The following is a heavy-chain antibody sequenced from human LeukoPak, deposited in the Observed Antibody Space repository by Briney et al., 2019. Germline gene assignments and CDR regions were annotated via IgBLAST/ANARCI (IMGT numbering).Heavy chain of an antibody. V-gene: IGHV3-11*04. CDR2: ISSSGSTI. J-gene: IGHJ6*03. D-gene: IGHD2-2*02. CDR3: ARDVVPATINQYYYYYMDV. Sequence: GGSLRLSCAASGFTFSDYYMSWIRQAPGKGLEWVSYISSSGSTIYYADSVKGRFTISRDNAKNSLYLQMNSLRVEDTAVYYCARDVVPATINQYYYYYMDVWGKGTTVTVSS. CDR1: GFTFSDYY.